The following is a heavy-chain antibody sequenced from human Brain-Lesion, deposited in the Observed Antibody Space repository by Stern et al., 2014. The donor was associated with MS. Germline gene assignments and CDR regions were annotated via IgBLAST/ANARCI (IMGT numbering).Heavy chain of an antibody. J-gene: IGHJ4*02. D-gene: IGHD1-26*01. Sequence: VQLVESEAEVKKPGASVKVSCKVSGYTLTELSMHWVRQAPRKGLEWMGGFDPEDGETIYAQKFQGRVTMTEDTSTDTAYMELSGLRSEDTAVYYCATLSPGAGGNYYRHFDYWGQGTLVTVSS. CDR2: FDPEDGET. CDR3: ATLSPGAGGNYYRHFDY. CDR1: GYTLTELS. V-gene: IGHV1-24*01.